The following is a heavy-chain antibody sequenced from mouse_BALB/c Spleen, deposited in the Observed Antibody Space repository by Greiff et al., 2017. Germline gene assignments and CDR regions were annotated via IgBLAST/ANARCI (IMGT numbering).Heavy chain of an antibody. J-gene: IGHJ3*01. V-gene: IGHV2-6-7*01. CDR3: ARENWDGWFAY. Sequence: VMLVESGPGLVAPSQSLSITCTVSGFSLTGYDVNWVRQPPGKGLEWLGMIWGDGSTDYNSALKSRLSISKDNSKSQVFLKMNSLQTDDTARYYCARENWDGWFAYWGQGTLVTVSA. CDR1: GFSLTGYD. D-gene: IGHD4-1*01. CDR2: IWGDGST.